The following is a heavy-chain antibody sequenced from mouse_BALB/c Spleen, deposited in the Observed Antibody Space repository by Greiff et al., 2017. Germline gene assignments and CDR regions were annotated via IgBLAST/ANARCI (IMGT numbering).Heavy chain of an antibody. Sequence: DVQLQESGPGLVKPSQSLSLTCSVTGYSITSGYYWNWIRQFPGNKLEWMGYISYDGSNNYNPSLKNRISITRDTSKNQFFLKLNSVTTEDTATYYCARGSPDYWGQGTTLTVSS. CDR2: ISYDGSN. J-gene: IGHJ2*01. V-gene: IGHV3-6*02. D-gene: IGHD1-1*01. CDR1: GYSITSGYY. CDR3: ARGSPDY.